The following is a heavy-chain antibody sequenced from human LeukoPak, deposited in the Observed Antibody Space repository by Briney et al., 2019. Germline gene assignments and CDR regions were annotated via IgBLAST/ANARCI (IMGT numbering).Heavy chain of an antibody. CDR1: GYTFTRHY. J-gene: IGHJ4*02. V-gene: IGHV1-46*01. CDR2: INPSGGST. CDR3: ASWGGEAKHGLWSGPFDY. Sequence: GASVKVSCKASGYTFTRHYIHWVRQAPGQGPEWLGIINPSGGSTNYAQKVQGRVTMTRDTSTSTVYMELSSLRSEDTAMYCCASWGGEAKHGLWSGPFDYWGQGTLVIVSS. D-gene: IGHD3-3*01.